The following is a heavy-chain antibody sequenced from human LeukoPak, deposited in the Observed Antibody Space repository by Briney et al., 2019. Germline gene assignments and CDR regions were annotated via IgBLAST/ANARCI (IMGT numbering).Heavy chain of an antibody. Sequence: PGGSLRLSCAASGFTFSSYAMSWVRQAPGKGLEWVSAISGSGGSTYYADSVKGRFTISRDNSKNTLYLQMNSLRAEDTAVYYCAKDREKAVGATIFDHWGQGTLVTVSS. CDR2: ISGSGGST. V-gene: IGHV3-23*01. D-gene: IGHD1-26*01. CDR3: AKDREKAVGATIFDH. CDR1: GFTFSSYA. J-gene: IGHJ4*02.